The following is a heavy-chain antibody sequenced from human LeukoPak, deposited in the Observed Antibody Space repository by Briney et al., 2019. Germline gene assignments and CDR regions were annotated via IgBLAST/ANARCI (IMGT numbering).Heavy chain of an antibody. V-gene: IGHV3-23*01. CDR2: ISGSGESE. D-gene: IGHD3-22*01. J-gene: IGHJ4*02. CDR3: AKAQADYFDDSGSSFDH. CDR1: GFIFSNHA. Sequence: GGSLRLSCAASGFIFSNHAMNWVRQAPGRGLEWVSLISGSGESEFYADSVKGRCTISRDNSKNILYLQMSNLRAEDTAIYYCAKAQADYFDDSGSSFDHWGQGTLVTVSS.